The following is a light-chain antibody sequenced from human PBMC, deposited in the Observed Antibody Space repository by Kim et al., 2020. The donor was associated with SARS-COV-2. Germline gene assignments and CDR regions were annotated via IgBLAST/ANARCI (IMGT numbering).Light chain of an antibody. V-gene: IGLV1-40*01. CDR1: SSNIGAGYD. J-gene: IGLJ3*02. Sequence: RVTISGTGSSSNIGAGYDVPWYQQLPGTAPKLLISGNSNRPSGVPDRFSGSKSGTSASLAITGLQAEDEADYYCQSYDSSLSGRVFGGGTQLTVL. CDR2: GNS. CDR3: QSYDSSLSGRV.